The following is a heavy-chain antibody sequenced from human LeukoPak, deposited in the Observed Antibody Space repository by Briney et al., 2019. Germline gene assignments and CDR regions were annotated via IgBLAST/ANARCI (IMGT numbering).Heavy chain of an antibody. D-gene: IGHD5-18*01. J-gene: IGHJ4*02. CDR3: ARASGDTVDTTTMGSY. V-gene: IGHV3-21*01. CDR1: GFTFSTYS. CDR2: ISSSSAYI. Sequence: PGGSLRLSCAASGFTFSTYSMNWLRQAPGKGLEWVSSISSSSAYIYYADSVKGRFTISRDNAKNSLYLQMNSLRAEDTAVYYCARASGDTVDTTTMGSYWGQGTLVTVSS.